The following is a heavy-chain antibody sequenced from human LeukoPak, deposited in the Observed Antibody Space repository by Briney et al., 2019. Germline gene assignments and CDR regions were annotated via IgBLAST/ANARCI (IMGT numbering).Heavy chain of an antibody. CDR3: ARVTTEWFDP. J-gene: IGHJ5*02. V-gene: IGHV4-59*01. D-gene: IGHD4-17*01. CDR2: IYYSGST. CDR1: GGSISSYY. Sequence: SETLSLTCTVSGGSISSYYWSWIRQPPGKGLEWIGYIYYSGSTNYNPSLKSRVTISVDTSKNQCSLKLSSVTAADTAVYYCARVTTEWFDPWGQGTLVTVSS.